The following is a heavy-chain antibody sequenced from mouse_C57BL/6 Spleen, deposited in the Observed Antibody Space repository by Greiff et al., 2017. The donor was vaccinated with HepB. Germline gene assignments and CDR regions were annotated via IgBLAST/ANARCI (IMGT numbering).Heavy chain of an antibody. CDR3: ARPSYYGSSHWYFDV. D-gene: IGHD1-1*01. CDR1: GYAFSSYW. V-gene: IGHV1-80*01. Sequence: QVQLQQSGAELVKPGASVKISCKASGYAFSSYWMNWVKQRPGKGLEWIGQIYPGDGDTNYNGKFKGKATLTADKSSSTAYMQLSSLTSEDSAVYFCARPSYYGSSHWYFDVWGTGTTVTVSS. CDR2: IYPGDGDT. J-gene: IGHJ1*03.